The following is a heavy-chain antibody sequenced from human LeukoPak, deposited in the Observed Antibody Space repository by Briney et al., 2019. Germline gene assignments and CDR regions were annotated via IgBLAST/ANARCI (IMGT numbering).Heavy chain of an antibody. CDR3: ARRNKRPADV. V-gene: IGHV4-59*01. Sequence: PSETLSLTCTVSGGFLGGFYWSWIRQPPGKGLECIGYVHYSGSTTYNPTLKNRLTISLDTSENQCALNLNSLTAAGTAEYYCARRNKRPADVWGQGTTVTVSS. CDR2: VHYSGST. CDR1: GGFLGGFY. J-gene: IGHJ6*02.